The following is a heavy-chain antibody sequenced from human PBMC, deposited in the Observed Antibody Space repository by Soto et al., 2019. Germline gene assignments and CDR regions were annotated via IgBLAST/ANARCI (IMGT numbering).Heavy chain of an antibody. CDR1: GGSISSGGYS. Sequence: SETLSLTCAVSGGSISSGGYSWSWIRQPPGKGLEWIGNIYYSGSTYYNPSLKSRVTISVDRSKNQFSLKLSSVTAADTAVYYCARAGVVGATALDYWVQGTLVTVSS. CDR2: IYYSGST. D-gene: IGHD1-26*01. J-gene: IGHJ4*02. V-gene: IGHV4-30-2*01. CDR3: ARAGVVGATALDY.